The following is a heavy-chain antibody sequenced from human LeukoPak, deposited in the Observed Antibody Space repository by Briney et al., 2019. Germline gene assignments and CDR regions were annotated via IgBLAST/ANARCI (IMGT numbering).Heavy chain of an antibody. D-gene: IGHD1-26*01. Sequence: ASVKVSCKASGGTFSSYAISWVRQAPGQGLEWMGRIIPILGIANYAQKFQGRVTITADKSTSTAYMELSSLRSEDTAVYYCARGGNSGSPEGYWGQGTLVTVSS. V-gene: IGHV1-69*04. CDR2: IIPILGIA. J-gene: IGHJ4*02. CDR3: ARGGNSGSPEGY. CDR1: GGTFSSYA.